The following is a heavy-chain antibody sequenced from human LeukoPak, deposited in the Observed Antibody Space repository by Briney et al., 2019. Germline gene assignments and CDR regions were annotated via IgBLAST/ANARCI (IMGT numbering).Heavy chain of an antibody. V-gene: IGHV4-38-2*02. Sequence: SETLSLTCTVSGYSISSGYFWGWIRQPPGKGLECIGTIYHSGSTYYNPSLKSRVTISVDTSKNQFSLKLSSVTAADTAVYYCARLNTYYYDSSGLASPAFDYWGQGTLVTVSS. D-gene: IGHD3-22*01. CDR3: ARLNTYYYDSSGLASPAFDY. J-gene: IGHJ4*02. CDR2: IYHSGST. CDR1: GYSISSGYF.